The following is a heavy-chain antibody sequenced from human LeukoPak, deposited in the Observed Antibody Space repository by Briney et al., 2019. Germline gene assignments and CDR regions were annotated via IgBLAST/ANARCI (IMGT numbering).Heavy chain of an antibody. J-gene: IGHJ4*02. Sequence: PGGSLRLSCAASGFTFDDYTMHWVRQAPGKGLEWVSLISWDGGSTYYADSVKGRFTISRDNSKNSLYLQMNSLRTEDTALYYCAKDKMGYSSGCLDYWGRGTLVTVSS. CDR2: ISWDGGST. V-gene: IGHV3-43*01. CDR1: GFTFDDYT. CDR3: AKDKMGYSSGCLDY. D-gene: IGHD6-19*01.